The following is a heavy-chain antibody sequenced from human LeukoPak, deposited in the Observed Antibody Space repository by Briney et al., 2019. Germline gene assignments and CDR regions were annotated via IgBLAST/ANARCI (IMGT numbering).Heavy chain of an antibody. CDR2: IYTSGST. D-gene: IGHD3-9*01. V-gene: IGHV4-61*02. J-gene: IGHJ4*02. CDR1: GGSISSGSYY. Sequence: SQTLSLTCTVSGGSISSGSYYWSWIRQPAGTGLEWIGRIYTSGSTNYNPSLKSRVTISVDTSKNQFSLKLSSVTAADTAVYYCARSPSHYDILTGYFPTYFDYWGQGTLVTVSS. CDR3: ARSPSHYDILTGYFPTYFDY.